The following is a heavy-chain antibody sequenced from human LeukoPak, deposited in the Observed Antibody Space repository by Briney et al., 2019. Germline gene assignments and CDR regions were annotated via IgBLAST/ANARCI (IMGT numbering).Heavy chain of an antibody. V-gene: IGHV3-66*02. CDR3: ARDRRASSSWYDY. Sequence: GGSLKLSCAASGFTVSSNYMSWVRQAPGKGLEWVSVIYSGGSTYYADSVKGRFTISRDNSKNTLYLQMNSLRAEDTAVYYCARDRRASSSWYDYWGQGTLVTVSS. CDR1: GFTVSSNY. D-gene: IGHD6-13*01. CDR2: IYSGGST. J-gene: IGHJ4*02.